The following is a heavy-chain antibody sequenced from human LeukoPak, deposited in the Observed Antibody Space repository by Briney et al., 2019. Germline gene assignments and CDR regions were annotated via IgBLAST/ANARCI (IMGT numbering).Heavy chain of an antibody. V-gene: IGHV4-39*01. CDR2: IYYNGKT. CDR1: GGSVTYTNYY. J-gene: IGHJ4*02. CDR3: GRFVVGQWLKNY. D-gene: IGHD6-19*01. Sequence: PSETLSLTCTVSGGSVTYTNYYWGWIRQPPGKGLQWIGVIYYNGKTYYNPSLKSRVTVAVDTSKNQFSLKLSSVTAADTAVYYCGRFVVGQWLKNYWGQGALVPVSS.